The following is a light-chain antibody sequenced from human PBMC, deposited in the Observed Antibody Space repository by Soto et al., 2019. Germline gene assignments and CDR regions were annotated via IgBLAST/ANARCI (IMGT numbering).Light chain of an antibody. V-gene: IGKV1-39*01. J-gene: IGKJ1*01. CDR1: QSISSY. CDR3: QQSYRT. Sequence: DIQMTQSPSSLSASVGDRVTITCRASQSISSYLNWYQQKPGKAPKLLIYAASSLQSGVPSRFSGSGSGTDFTLTISSLQPEDFATYYCQQSYRTFGQGTKADIK. CDR2: AAS.